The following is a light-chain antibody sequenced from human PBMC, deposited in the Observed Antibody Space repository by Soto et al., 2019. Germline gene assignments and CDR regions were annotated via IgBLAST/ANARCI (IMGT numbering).Light chain of an antibody. CDR2: DAS. CDR1: QSVSSSC. J-gene: IGKJ1*01. Sequence: IVLTQAPGTLSLSPGDRATLSCRASQSVSSSCLAWYQQRPGQAPRLLIYDASSRATGIPDRFSGSGSGTDFTLTISRLEPEDFAVYYCQQYGSSPRTFGQGTKV. V-gene: IGKV3-20*01. CDR3: QQYGSSPRT.